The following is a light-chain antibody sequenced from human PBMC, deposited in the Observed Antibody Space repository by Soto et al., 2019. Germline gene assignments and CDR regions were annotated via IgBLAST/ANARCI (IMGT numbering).Light chain of an antibody. Sequence: NFMLTQPHSVSESPGKTVTISCTRSSGSIATNYVQWYQQRPGSAPTTVIYEDKLRPSGVPDRFSGSIDSSSNSASLTISGLKTEDEADYYCQSYHSGNYAFGTGTKLNVL. CDR2: EDK. CDR3: QSYHSGNYA. CDR1: SGSIATNY. J-gene: IGLJ1*01. V-gene: IGLV6-57*04.